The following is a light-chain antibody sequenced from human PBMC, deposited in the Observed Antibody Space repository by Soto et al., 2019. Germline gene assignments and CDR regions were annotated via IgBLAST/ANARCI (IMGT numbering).Light chain of an antibody. CDR1: SGHSSYA. Sequence: QPVLTQSPSASASLGASVKLTCTLSSGHSSYAIAWHQQQPEKGPRYLMKINSDGSNSKGDGIPDRFSGSSSGAERYLTISSLQSEDEGDYYCQTWGTDSHVVFGGGTKLTVL. CDR3: QTWGTDSHVV. CDR2: INSDGSN. V-gene: IGLV4-69*01. J-gene: IGLJ2*01.